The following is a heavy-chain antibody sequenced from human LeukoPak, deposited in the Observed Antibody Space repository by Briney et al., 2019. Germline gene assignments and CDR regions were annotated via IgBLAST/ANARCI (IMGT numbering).Heavy chain of an antibody. Sequence: GGSLRLSCAASGFTFNDYYMSWIRQAPGKGMEWVSYISSSGSTIYYADSVKGRFTISRDNAKNSLYLQMNSLRAEDTAVYYCARPLEVYAMFWAFDIWGQGTMVTVSS. J-gene: IGHJ3*02. CDR3: ARPLEVYAMFWAFDI. V-gene: IGHV3-11*04. CDR2: ISSSGSTI. D-gene: IGHD2-8*01. CDR1: GFTFNDYY.